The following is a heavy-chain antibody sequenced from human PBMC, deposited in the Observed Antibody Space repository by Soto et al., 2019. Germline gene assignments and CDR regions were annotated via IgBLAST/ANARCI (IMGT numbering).Heavy chain of an antibody. D-gene: IGHD3-10*01. V-gene: IGHV3-64D*09. Sequence: GGSLRLSCSASGFTFSSYAMHWVRQAPGKGLEYVSAIRSNGGSTNYADSVKGRFTISRDNSKNTLYLQMSSLRAEDSAVYYCVGADYYVSGSYYNGEDYWGQGTLVTVSS. CDR2: IRSNGGST. CDR1: GFTFSSYA. CDR3: VGADYYVSGSYYNGEDY. J-gene: IGHJ4*02.